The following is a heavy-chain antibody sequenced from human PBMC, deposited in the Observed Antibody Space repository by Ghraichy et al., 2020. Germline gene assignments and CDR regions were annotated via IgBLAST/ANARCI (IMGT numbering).Heavy chain of an antibody. CDR3: ARMGGITGTNDAFDI. V-gene: IGHV2-70*04. CDR1: GFLLSTSGIR. D-gene: IGHD1-7*01. CDR2: IDWDDDK. J-gene: IGHJ3*02. Sequence: SGPTLVKPTQTLTLTCTFSGFLLSTSGIRVSWIRQPPGKALEWLARIDWDDDKFYSTSLKTRLTISKDTSKNQVVLTMTNMDPVDTATYYCARMGGITGTNDAFDIWGQGTMVTVSS.